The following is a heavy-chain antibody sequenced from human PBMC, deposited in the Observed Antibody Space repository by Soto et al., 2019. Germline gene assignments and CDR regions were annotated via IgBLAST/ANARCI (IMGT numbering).Heavy chain of an antibody. J-gene: IGHJ3*02. CDR2: IRSKANSYAT. CDR3: TSPCVWSGYDYFAFDI. V-gene: IGHV3-73*01. CDR1: GFTFSGSA. D-gene: IGHD5-12*01. Sequence: GGSLRLSCAASGFTFSGSAMHWVRQASGKGLEWVGRIRSKANSYATAYAASVKGRFTISRDDSKNTAYLQMNSLKTEDTAVYYCTSPCVWSGYDYFAFDIWGQGTMVTVSS.